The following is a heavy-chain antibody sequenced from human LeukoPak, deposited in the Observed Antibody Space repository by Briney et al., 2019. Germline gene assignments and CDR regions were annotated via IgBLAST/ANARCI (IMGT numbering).Heavy chain of an antibody. V-gene: IGHV4-39*01. D-gene: IGHD2-2*01. J-gene: IGHJ4*02. Sequence: SETLSLTCTVSGGSISSSSYYWGWIRQPPGKGLEWIGSIYYSGSTYYNPSLKSRVTISVDTSKNQFSLKLSSVTAADTAVYYCAGLHIVVVPAAPGDYWGQGTLVTVSS. CDR1: GGSISSSSYY. CDR3: AGLHIVVVPAAPGDY. CDR2: IYYSGST.